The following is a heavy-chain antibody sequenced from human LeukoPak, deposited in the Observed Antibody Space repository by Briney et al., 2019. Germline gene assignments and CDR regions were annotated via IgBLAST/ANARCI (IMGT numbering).Heavy chain of an antibody. Sequence: GASVKVSCKASGYTFTSYAMHWVRQAPGQRLEWMGWINAGNGNTKYSQKFQGRVTITRDTSASTAYMELSSLRSEDTAVYYCARGGVVTAIFGSYYTGMDVWGQGTTVTVPS. CDR2: INAGNGNT. V-gene: IGHV1-3*01. J-gene: IGHJ6*02. CDR3: ARGGVVTAIFGSYYTGMDV. D-gene: IGHD2-21*02. CDR1: GYTFTSYA.